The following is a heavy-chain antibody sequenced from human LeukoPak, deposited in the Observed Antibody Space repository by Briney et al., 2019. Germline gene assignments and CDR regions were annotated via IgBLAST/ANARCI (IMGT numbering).Heavy chain of an antibody. D-gene: IGHD6-19*01. V-gene: IGHV4-59*01. CDR2: IYYSGST. Sequence: SETLSLTCTVSGGSISSYCWSWIRQPPGKGLEWIGYIYYSGSTNYNPSLKSRVTISVDTSKNQFSLKLSSVTAADTAVYYCARVWGAVAGTSYFDYWGQGTLVTVSS. CDR1: GGSISSYC. CDR3: ARVWGAVAGTSYFDY. J-gene: IGHJ4*02.